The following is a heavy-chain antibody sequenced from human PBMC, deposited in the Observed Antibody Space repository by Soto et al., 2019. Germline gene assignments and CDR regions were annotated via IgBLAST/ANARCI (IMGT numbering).Heavy chain of an antibody. J-gene: IGHJ3*02. D-gene: IGHD2-15*01. CDR3: AVPIGGYCSGGSCYSPAFDI. Sequence: ASVKVSCKASGYTFTSYAMHWVRQAPGQRLEWMGWINAGNGNTKYSQKFQGRVTITRDTSASTAYMELSSLRSEDTAVYYCAVPIGGYCSGGSCYSPAFDIWGQGTMVTVSS. V-gene: IGHV1-3*01. CDR1: GYTFTSYA. CDR2: INAGNGNT.